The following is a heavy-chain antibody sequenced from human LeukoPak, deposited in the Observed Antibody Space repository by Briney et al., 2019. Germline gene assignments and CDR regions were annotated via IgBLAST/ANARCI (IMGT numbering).Heavy chain of an antibody. CDR2: IYSSGST. CDR1: GGSISSYY. J-gene: IGHJ3*02. Sequence: SETLSLTCTVSGGSISSYYWSWIRQPAGKGLEWIGRIYSSGSTNYNPSLKSRVTMSVDTSKNHFSLKLSSVTAADTAVYYCARDSSGWYWDAFDIWGQGTMVTVSS. V-gene: IGHV4-4*07. CDR3: ARDSSGWYWDAFDI. D-gene: IGHD6-19*01.